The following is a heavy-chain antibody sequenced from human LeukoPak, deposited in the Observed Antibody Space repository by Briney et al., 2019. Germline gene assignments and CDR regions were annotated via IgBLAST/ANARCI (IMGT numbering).Heavy chain of an antibody. CDR3: ARDKRDGVQSYFDY. J-gene: IGHJ4*02. CDR1: GFTFSSYA. CDR2: ISYDGSNK. D-gene: IGHD4-17*01. V-gene: IGHV3-30-3*01. Sequence: GGSLRLSCAASGFTFSSYAMHWVRQAPGKGLEWVAVISYDGSNKYYADSVKGRFTISRDNSKNTLYLQMNSLRAEDTAVYYCARDKRDGVQSYFDYWGQGTLVTVSS.